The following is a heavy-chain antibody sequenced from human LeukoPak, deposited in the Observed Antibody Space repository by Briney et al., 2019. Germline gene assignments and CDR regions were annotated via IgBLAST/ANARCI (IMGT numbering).Heavy chain of an antibody. J-gene: IGHJ4*02. CDR2: IYYSGST. CDR1: GGSISSYY. D-gene: IGHD5-18*01. V-gene: IGHV4-59*01. Sequence: PSETLSLTCTVSGGSISSYYWSWIRQPPGKGLEWIGYIYYSGSTNYNPSLKSRVTISVDTSKNQFSLKLSSVTAADTAVYYCARAGRAASGYSYGYYFDYWGQGTLVTVSS. CDR3: ARAGRAASGYSYGYYFDY.